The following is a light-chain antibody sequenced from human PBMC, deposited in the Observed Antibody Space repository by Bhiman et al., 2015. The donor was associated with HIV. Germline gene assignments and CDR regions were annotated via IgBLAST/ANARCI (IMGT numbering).Light chain of an antibody. Sequence: QSVLTQPPSVSGAPGQRVTISCTGSSSNIGAGYDVHWYLQLPGTAPKLMIYDVSNRPSGVSNRFSGSKSGNTASLTISGLQAEDEADYYCSSLTSSITYVFGTGTNVTVL. CDR1: SSNIGAGYD. CDR3: SSLTSSITYV. J-gene: IGLJ1*01. V-gene: IGLV1-40*01. CDR2: DVS.